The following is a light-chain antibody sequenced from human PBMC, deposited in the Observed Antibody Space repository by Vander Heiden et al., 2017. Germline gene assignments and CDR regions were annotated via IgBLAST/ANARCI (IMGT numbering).Light chain of an antibody. CDR1: TSEVDTDYL. CDR2: EGD. V-gene: IGLV2-23*01. Sequence: QFALTPPAPVSGAPGQSIAISCTGITSEVDTDYLVSWYRQRPGQAPKLIIYEGDRRPSGVSPRFAASNSGKTASLTISGLQAEDEAEYYCCSYAVASTWVFGGGTKLIVL. CDR3: CSYAVASTWV. J-gene: IGLJ3*02.